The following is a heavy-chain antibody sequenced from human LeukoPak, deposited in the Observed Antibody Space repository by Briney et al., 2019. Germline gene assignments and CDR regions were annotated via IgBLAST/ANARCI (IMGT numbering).Heavy chain of an antibody. Sequence: SETLSLTCTVSGGSISSYHWSWIRQPPGKGLEWIGYIYYSGSTNYNPSLKSRVTISVDTSKNQFSLKLSSVTAADTAVYYCASADDGVYFDYWGQGTLVTVSS. CDR1: GGSISSYH. CDR2: IYYSGST. D-gene: IGHD5-24*01. J-gene: IGHJ4*02. V-gene: IGHV4-59*01. CDR3: ASADDGVYFDY.